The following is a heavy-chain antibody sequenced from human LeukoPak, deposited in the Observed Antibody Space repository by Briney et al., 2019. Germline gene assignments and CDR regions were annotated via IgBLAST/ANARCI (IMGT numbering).Heavy chain of an antibody. D-gene: IGHD1-1*01. CDR3: ARAYLEANGGVDAFDI. CDR1: VFTFSRYG. V-gene: IGHV3-33*01. J-gene: IGHJ3*02. Sequence: PGRSLRLSCAASVFTFSRYGMHWVRQAPGKGLEWVAFIRYDGSNKYYADSVKGRFIISRDNSKNTLYLQMNSLRAEPTPLYYFARAYLEANGGVDAFDIWGQGTMVTVSS. CDR2: IRYDGSNK.